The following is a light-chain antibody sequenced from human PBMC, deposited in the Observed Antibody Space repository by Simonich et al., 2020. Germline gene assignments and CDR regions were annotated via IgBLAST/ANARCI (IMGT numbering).Light chain of an antibody. Sequence: QSALTQPASVSGSPGQSITISCTGTSGDVGGYNYVSWSQQHPGKAPKLMIYDVSKRPSGVSNRFAGSKSGNTASLTSSGLQAEDEADYYCSSYTSSSTLGVFGGGTKLTVL. CDR2: DVS. J-gene: IGLJ2*01. CDR3: SSYTSSSTLGV. CDR1: SGDVGGYNY. V-gene: IGLV2-14*01.